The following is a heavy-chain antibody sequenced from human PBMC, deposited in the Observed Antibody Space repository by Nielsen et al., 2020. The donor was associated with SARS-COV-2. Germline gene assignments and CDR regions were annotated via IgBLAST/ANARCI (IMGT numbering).Heavy chain of an antibody. J-gene: IGHJ5*02. CDR3: AKFRREVPAASNWFDP. Sequence: GESLKISCAASGFTFSNYAMSWVRQAPGKGLEWVSAISGSGGSTYYADSVKGRFTISRDNSKNTLYLQMNSLRAEDTAVYYCAKFRREVPAASNWFDPWGQGTLVTVSS. V-gene: IGHV3-23*01. CDR2: ISGSGGST. CDR1: GFTFSNYA. D-gene: IGHD2-2*01.